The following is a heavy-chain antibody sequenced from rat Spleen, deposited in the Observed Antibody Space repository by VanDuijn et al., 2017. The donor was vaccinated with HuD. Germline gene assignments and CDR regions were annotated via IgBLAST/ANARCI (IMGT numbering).Heavy chain of an antibody. J-gene: IGHJ3*01. Sequence: EVQLVESGGGLVQPGRSMKLSCAASGFTFSNYYMAWVRQAPTKGLEWVTSISRRSDRTYYRDSVKGRFTVSRENAKSTLYLLMDSPRSEDTATYYCARQDTSGYSNWFTYWGQGTLVTVSS. CDR1: GFTFSNYY. CDR3: ARQDTSGYSNWFTY. V-gene: IGHV5-25*01. D-gene: IGHD4-3*01. CDR2: ISRRSDRT.